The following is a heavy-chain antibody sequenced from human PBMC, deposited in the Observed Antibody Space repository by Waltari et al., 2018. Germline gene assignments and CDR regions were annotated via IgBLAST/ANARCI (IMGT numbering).Heavy chain of an antibody. J-gene: IGHJ6*03. CDR3: ARQGGFLEWLPNYYYYMDV. V-gene: IGHV4-59*08. CDR1: GGSIRSYY. CDR2: IYYSGST. D-gene: IGHD3-3*01. Sequence: QVQLQESGPGLVKPSETLSLTCTVSGGSIRSYYCSWIRQLPGKGLEWIGYIYYSGSTNYNPSLKSRVTISVDTSKNQFSLKLSSVTAADTAVYYCARQGGFLEWLPNYYYYMDVWGKGT.